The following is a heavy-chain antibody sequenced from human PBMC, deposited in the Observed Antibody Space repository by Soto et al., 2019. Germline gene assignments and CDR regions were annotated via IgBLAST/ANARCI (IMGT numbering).Heavy chain of an antibody. CDR3: ARDWDGGDGYNHAFDI. V-gene: IGHV1-69*01. Sequence: QVQLVQSGAEVKKPGSSVKVSCKASGGTFSSYAISWVRQAPGQGLEWMGGIIPIFGTANYAQKFQGRVTITADEYTSTAYMELSSLRSEDTAVYYCARDWDGGDGYNHAFDIWGQGTMVTVSS. D-gene: IGHD2-21*01. CDR2: IIPIFGTA. CDR1: GGTFSSYA. J-gene: IGHJ3*02.